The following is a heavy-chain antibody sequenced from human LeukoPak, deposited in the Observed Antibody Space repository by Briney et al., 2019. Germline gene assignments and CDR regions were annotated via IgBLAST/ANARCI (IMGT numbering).Heavy chain of an antibody. V-gene: IGHV3-33*01. CDR3: ARDPLRHGGNSGVDY. Sequence: RGSLRLSCAASGFTFSSYGMHWVRQAPGKGLEWVAVIWYDGSNKYYADSVKGRFTISRDNSKNTLYLQMNSLRAEDTAVYYCARDPLRHGGNSGVDYWGQGTLVTVSS. J-gene: IGHJ4*02. CDR2: IWYDGSNK. D-gene: IGHD4-23*01. CDR1: GFTFSSYG.